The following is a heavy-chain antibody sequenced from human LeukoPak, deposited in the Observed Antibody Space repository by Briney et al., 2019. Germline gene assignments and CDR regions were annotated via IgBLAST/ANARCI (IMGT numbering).Heavy chain of an antibody. J-gene: IGHJ2*01. CDR3: ARDPALVRANWYFDP. CDR2: VSYSGST. Sequence: SQTLSLTCTVSGASITNSNTYWTWIRQFPGKGLEWIGYVSYSGSTLYNPSLRSRVIISSDTSRNQFFLKLNSVTAADRALYFCARDPALVRANWYFDPWGRGILVTVSS. CDR1: GASITNSNTY. V-gene: IGHV4-31*03. D-gene: IGHD3-10*01.